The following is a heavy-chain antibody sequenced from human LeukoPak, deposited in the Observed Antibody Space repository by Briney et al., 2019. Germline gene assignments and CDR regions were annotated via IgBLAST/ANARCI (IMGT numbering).Heavy chain of an antibody. CDR3: ATHSGSYGLRY. CDR2: INHSGST. V-gene: IGHV4-34*01. Sequence: SETLSLTCAVYGGSFSGYYWSWIRQPPGKGLEWIGEINHSGSTNYNPSLKSRVTISVDTSKNQFSLKLSSVTAADTAVYYCATHSGSYGLRYWGQGTLVTVSS. CDR1: GGSFSGYY. D-gene: IGHD1-26*01. J-gene: IGHJ4*02.